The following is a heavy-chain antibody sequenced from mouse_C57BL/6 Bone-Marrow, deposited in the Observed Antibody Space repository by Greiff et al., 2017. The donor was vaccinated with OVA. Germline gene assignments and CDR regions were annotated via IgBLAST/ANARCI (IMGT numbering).Heavy chain of an antibody. CDR3: MLSTNSWYFDV. CDR1: GFTFSGFW. CDR2: INSDGSAI. D-gene: IGHD2-1*01. Sequence: EVQLVETGGGLVQPGGSRGLSCEGSGFTFSGFWMSWVRQTPGKTLEWIGDINSDGSAINYAPSIKDRFTIFRDNDKSTLYLQMITVRSVDTSTSFSMLSTNSWYFDVWGTGPTLTVSS. V-gene: IGHV11-2*01. J-gene: IGHJ1*03.